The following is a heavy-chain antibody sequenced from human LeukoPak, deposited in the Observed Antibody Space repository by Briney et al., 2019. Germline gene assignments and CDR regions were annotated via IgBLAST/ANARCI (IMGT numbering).Heavy chain of an antibody. CDR3: ARDFPSPGVWPNWFDP. V-gene: IGHV4-61*08. CDR2: IYYSGST. CDR1: GGSISSGGYS. Sequence: PSETLSLTCAVSGGSISSGGYSWSWIRQPPGKGLERIGYIYYSGSTNYNPSLKSRVTISVDTSKNQFSLKLSSVTAADTAVYYCARDFPSPGVWPNWFDPWGQGTLVTVSS. J-gene: IGHJ5*02. D-gene: IGHD6-13*01.